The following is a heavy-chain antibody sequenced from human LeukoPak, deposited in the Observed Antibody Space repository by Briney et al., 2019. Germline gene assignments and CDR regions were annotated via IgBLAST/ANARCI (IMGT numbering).Heavy chain of an antibody. D-gene: IGHD6-13*01. Sequence: GGSLRLSCAASGFTFSGSAMHWVRQASGKGLEWVGRIRSKANSYATAYAASVKGRFTISRDDSKNTPYLQMNSLKTEDTAVYYCTSRIAAAGIDYWGQGTLVTVSS. J-gene: IGHJ4*02. V-gene: IGHV3-73*01. CDR2: IRSKANSYAT. CDR3: TSRIAAAGIDY. CDR1: GFTFSGSA.